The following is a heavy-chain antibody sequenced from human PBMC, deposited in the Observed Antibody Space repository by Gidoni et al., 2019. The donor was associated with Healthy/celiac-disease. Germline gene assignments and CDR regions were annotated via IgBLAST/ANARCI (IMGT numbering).Heavy chain of an antibody. CDR1: GFTFSSYA. Sequence: QVQLVESGGGVVQPGRSLRLSCAASGFTFSSYAMHWVRQAPGKGLEWVAVISYDGSNKYYADSVKGRFPISRDNSKNTLYLQMNSLRAEDTAVYYCARVGIAAAGTYYFDYWGQGTLVTVSS. V-gene: IGHV3-30*01. CDR3: ARVGIAAAGTYYFDY. J-gene: IGHJ4*02. D-gene: IGHD6-13*01. CDR2: ISYDGSNK.